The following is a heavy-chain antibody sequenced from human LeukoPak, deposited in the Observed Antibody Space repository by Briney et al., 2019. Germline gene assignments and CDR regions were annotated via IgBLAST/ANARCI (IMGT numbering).Heavy chain of an antibody. CDR1: GFTFGDYY. D-gene: IGHD3-10*01. CDR3: AKDLEELKGGLDY. Sequence: GGSLRLSCAASGFTFGDYYMNWIRQAPGKGLEWVSYISASANTMYYADSVKGRFTISRDNAKSSLYLQMNSLRAEDTALYYCAKDLEELKGGLDYWGQGTLVTVSS. CDR2: ISASANTM. V-gene: IGHV3-11*01. J-gene: IGHJ4*02.